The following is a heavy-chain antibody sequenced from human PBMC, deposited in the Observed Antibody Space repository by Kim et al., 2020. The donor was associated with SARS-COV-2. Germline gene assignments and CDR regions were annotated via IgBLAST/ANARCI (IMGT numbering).Heavy chain of an antibody. V-gene: IGHV3-64D*06. D-gene: IGHD3-22*01. CDR3: VKGRRITMIVVDPRGAEYFQH. CDR2: ISSNGGST. Sequence: GGSLRLSCSASGFTFSSYAMHWVRQAPGKGLEYVSAISSNGGSTYYADSVKGRFTISRDNSKNTLYLQMSSLRAEDTAVYYCVKGRRITMIVVDPRGAEYFQHWGQGTLVTVSS. CDR1: GFTFSSYA. J-gene: IGHJ1*01.